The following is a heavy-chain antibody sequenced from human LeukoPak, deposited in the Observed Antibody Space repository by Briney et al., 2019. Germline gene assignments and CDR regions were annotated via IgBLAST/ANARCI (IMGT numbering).Heavy chain of an antibody. Sequence: GGSLRLSCAASGFTFSSYWMNWARQAPGKGLEWVASINHNGNVNYYVDSVKGRFTISRDNAKNSLYLQMSNLRAEDTAVYFCARSYDRSGYYFRTVEYWGQGTLVTVSS. CDR2: INHNGNVN. D-gene: IGHD3-22*01. V-gene: IGHV3-7*03. J-gene: IGHJ4*02. CDR1: GFTFSSYW. CDR3: ARSYDRSGYYFRTVEY.